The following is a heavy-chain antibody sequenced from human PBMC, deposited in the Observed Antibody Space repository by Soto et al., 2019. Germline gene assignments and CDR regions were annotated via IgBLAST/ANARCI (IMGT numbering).Heavy chain of an antibody. CDR1: GFTFSSQA. CDR3: AKEGGGGRNYYYTMDV. J-gene: IGHJ6*02. V-gene: IGHV3-23*01. CDR2: ISGSGGST. Sequence: GGSLRLSCAASGFTFSSQAMSRVRQAPGKGLELVSGISGSGGSTYYADSVKGRFTISRDNSKNTLYLQMNSLRAEDTAVYYCAKEGGGGRNYYYTMDVWGQGTTVTVSS. D-gene: IGHD2-15*01.